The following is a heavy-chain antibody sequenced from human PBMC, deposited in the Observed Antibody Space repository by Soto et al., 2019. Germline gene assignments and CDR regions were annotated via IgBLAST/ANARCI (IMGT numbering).Heavy chain of an antibody. J-gene: IGHJ6*02. V-gene: IGHV1-69*06. CDR1: GGTFSSYA. Sequence: SVKVSCKASGGTFSSYAISWVRQAPGQGLEWMGGIIPIFGTANYAQKFQGRVTITADKSTSTAYMELSSLRSEDTAVYYCARVSQHYAYYYGMDVWGQGTTVTVSS. CDR3: ARVSQHYAYYYGMDV. CDR2: IIPIFGTA. D-gene: IGHD3-16*01.